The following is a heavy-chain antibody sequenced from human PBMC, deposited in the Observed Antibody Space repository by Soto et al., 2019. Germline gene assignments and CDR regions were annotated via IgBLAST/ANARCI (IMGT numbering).Heavy chain of an antibody. V-gene: IGHV5-10-1*01. CDR3: ARHYVYYDSSGYFYYYYGMDV. Sequence: VECLTISCKASGYTFTSSWISWVLQMPGKGVECMGRIDPSDSYTNYSPSFQGHVTISADKSISTAYLQWSSLKASDTAMYYCARHYVYYDSSGYFYYYYGMDVWGQGTTVTVSS. D-gene: IGHD3-22*01. J-gene: IGHJ6*02. CDR2: IDPSDSYT. CDR1: GYTFTSSW.